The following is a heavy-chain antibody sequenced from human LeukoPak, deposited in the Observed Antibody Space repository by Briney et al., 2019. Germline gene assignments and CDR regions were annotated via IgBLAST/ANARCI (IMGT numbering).Heavy chain of an antibody. CDR2: INPNSGVT. V-gene: IGHV1-2*02. Sequence: ASVTVSCKASGYTFTNYYLHWVRQAPGQGRVWMGWINPNSGVTNSAQKFQGRVTMPREPSISTAHIELSRIRSDHTAVYYCPRVIWELLWDALNIWGQGTMATVSS. CDR1: GYTFTNYY. D-gene: IGHD1-26*01. CDR3: PRVIWELLWDALNI. J-gene: IGHJ3*02.